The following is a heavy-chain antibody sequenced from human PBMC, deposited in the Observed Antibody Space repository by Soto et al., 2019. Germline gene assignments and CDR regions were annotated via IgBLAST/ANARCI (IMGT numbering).Heavy chain of an antibody. CDR2: IYPGDSDT. Sequence: GESLKISCKGSGYSFTSYWIGWVRQMPGKGLEWMGIIYPGDSDTRYSPSFQGQVTISADKSISTAYLQWSSLKASDTAMYYCARLLSYYYDSSGTQGGMDVWGQGTTVTVSS. V-gene: IGHV5-51*01. D-gene: IGHD3-22*01. J-gene: IGHJ6*02. CDR1: GYSFTSYW. CDR3: ARLLSYYYDSSGTQGGMDV.